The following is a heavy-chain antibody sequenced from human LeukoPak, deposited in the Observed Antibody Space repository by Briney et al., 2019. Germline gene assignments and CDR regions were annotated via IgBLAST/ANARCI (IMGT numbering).Heavy chain of an antibody. CDR2: INHSGST. D-gene: IGHD6-6*01. J-gene: IGHJ6*03. CDR1: GGSFSGYY. Sequence: SETLSLTCAVYGGSFSGYYWSWIRQPPGKGLEWIGEINHSGSTNYNPSLKSRVTISVDTSKNQFSLKLSSVTAADTAIYYCARDFSSSSTVYYYYYMDVWGKGTTVAVSS. V-gene: IGHV4-34*01. CDR3: ARDFSSSSTVYYYYYMDV.